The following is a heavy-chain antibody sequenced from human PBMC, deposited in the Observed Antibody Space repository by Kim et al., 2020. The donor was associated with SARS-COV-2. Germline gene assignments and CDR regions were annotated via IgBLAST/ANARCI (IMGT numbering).Heavy chain of an antibody. Sequence: ADSVQGRFTISRDNTKNTLYLHMTSLRGDDTAVYYSAKGREGYDSGRLDYWGQGTLVTVSS. CDR3: AKGREGYDSGRLDY. D-gene: IGHD5-12*01. V-gene: IGHV3-30*02. J-gene: IGHJ4*02.